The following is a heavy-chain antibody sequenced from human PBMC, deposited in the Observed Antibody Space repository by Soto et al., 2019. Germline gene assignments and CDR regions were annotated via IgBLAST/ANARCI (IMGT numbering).Heavy chain of an antibody. CDR2: INPDSGAT. D-gene: IGHD2-8*02. Sequence: HEHLVQSGAEVKRPGASLKVSCKASGYSFTGYYIHWVRQAPGQGLEWMGWINPDSGATNYAQNLQVRVTLTSDTSISTASMDLTSLTSDDTAVYYCARGDYGTGGYPFPYFDYWGQGTLVIVSS. CDR1: GYSFTGYY. CDR3: ARGDYGTGGYPFPYFDY. J-gene: IGHJ4*02. V-gene: IGHV1-2*02.